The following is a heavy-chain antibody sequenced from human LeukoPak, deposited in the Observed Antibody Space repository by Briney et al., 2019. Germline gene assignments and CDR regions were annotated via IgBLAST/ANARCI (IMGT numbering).Heavy chain of an antibody. CDR1: GFTFDDYA. CDR3: AKDKGVAESSGWYFSFYGMDV. V-gene: IGHV3-23*01. J-gene: IGHJ6*02. D-gene: IGHD6-19*01. CDR2: ISGSGGST. Sequence: GGSLRLSCAASGFTFDDYAMHWVRQAPGKGLEWVSAISGSGGSTYYADSVKGRFTISRDNSKNTLYLQVNSLRAEDTAVYYCAKDKGVAESSGWYFSFYGMDVWGQGTTVTVSS.